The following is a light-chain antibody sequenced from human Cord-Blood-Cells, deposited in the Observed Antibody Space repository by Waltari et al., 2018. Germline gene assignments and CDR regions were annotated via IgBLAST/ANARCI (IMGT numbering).Light chain of an antibody. CDR3: QQRSNWPPLT. Sequence: EIVLTQTPATLSLSPGERAIFPCRAREGISSYLAWYQQNPGQAPSLLNYDESNSATGIPARFSGSGPGTDCTLTSRSLEHKDYAVYYSQQRSNWPPLTFGGGTKVEIK. J-gene: IGKJ4*01. V-gene: IGKV3-11*01. CDR1: EGISSY. CDR2: DES.